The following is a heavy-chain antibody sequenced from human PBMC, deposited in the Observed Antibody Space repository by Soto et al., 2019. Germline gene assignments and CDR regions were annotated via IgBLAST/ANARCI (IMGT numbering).Heavy chain of an antibody. D-gene: IGHD1-26*01. J-gene: IGHJ3*02. Sequence: ASVKVSCKASGYTFTGYYMHWVRQAPGQGLEWMGWINPNSGDTNYAQKFQGRVTMTRDTSISTAYMELSRLRSDDTAVYYCARGGEWELYAFDIWGQGTMVNVSS. CDR1: GYTFTGYY. CDR3: ARGGEWELYAFDI. V-gene: IGHV1-2*02. CDR2: INPNSGDT.